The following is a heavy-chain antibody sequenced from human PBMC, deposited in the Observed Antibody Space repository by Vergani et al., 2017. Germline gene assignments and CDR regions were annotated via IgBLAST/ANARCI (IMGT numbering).Heavy chain of an antibody. V-gene: IGHV3-11*01. CDR2: ISSSGSTI. CDR1: GFTFSDYY. J-gene: IGHJ6*02. Sequence: QVQLVESGGGLVKPGGSLRLSCAASGFTFSDYYMSWIRQAPGKGLEWVSYISSSGSTIYYADSVKGRFTISRDNAKNSLYLQMNSLRAEDTAVYYCARELSPRYFDWFGRKGYYGMDVWGQGTTVTVSS. CDR3: ARELSPRYFDWFGRKGYYGMDV. D-gene: IGHD3-9*01.